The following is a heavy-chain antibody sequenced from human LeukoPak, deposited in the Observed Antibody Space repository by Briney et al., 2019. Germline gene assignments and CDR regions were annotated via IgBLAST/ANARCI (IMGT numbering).Heavy chain of an antibody. V-gene: IGHV4-34*01. J-gene: IGHJ4*02. CDR2: INHSGST. Sequence: KPSETLSLTCAVYGGSFSGYYWSWIRQPPGKGLEWIGEINHSGSTNYNPSLKSRVTISVDTSKNQFSLKLSSVTAADTAVYYCASLPRGSSSWYSRYFDYWGQGTLATVSS. CDR3: ASLPRGSSSWYSRYFDY. CDR1: GGSFSGYY. D-gene: IGHD6-13*01.